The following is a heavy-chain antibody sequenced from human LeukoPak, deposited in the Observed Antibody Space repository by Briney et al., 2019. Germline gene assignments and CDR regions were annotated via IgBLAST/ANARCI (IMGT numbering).Heavy chain of an antibody. D-gene: IGHD3-10*01. CDR3: ARDTSGSQVITFLDY. V-gene: IGHV3-21*01. CDR1: GFFFSSSS. CDR2: IDSRSTYI. Sequence: GGSLRLSCAASGFFFSSSSMSWVRQAPGKGLEWVSDIDSRSTYIFYADSVKGRFTLSRDNAKNSLILQMNSLRAEDTAVYYCARDTSGSQVITFLDYWGQGILVTVAS. J-gene: IGHJ4*02.